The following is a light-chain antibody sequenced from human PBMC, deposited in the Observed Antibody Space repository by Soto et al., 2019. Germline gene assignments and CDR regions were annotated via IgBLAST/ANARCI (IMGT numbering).Light chain of an antibody. CDR3: SSFVASNNLRV. CDR1: SSDIGAYNY. J-gene: IGLJ1*01. Sequence: LTQPPSASWSPGQSVTISCTGTSSDIGAYNYVSWYQQHPGKAPKLIIYEVNERPSGVPDRFSGSKSGNTASLTVSGLQPEDEAEYYCSSFVASNNLRVFGTGTKVTVL. V-gene: IGLV2-8*01. CDR2: EVN.